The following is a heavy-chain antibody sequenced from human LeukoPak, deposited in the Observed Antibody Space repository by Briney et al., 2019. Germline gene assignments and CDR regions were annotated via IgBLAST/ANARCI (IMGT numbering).Heavy chain of an antibody. V-gene: IGHV1-8*01. Sequence: ASVKVSCKASGYTFTSYDINWVRQATGQGLEWMGWMNPNSGNTGYAQKFQDRVTMTRNTSISTAYMERSSLRSEDTAVYYCARGWRSSENWFYPWGQGTLVTVSS. D-gene: IGHD6-6*01. CDR2: MNPNSGNT. CDR3: ARGWRSSENWFYP. CDR1: GYTFTSYD. J-gene: IGHJ5*02.